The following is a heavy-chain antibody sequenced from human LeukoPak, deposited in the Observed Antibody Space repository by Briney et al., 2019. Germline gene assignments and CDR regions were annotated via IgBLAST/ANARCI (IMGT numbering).Heavy chain of an antibody. CDR1: GGSFSGYY. D-gene: IGHD3-16*02. Sequence: PSETLSLTCAVYGGSFSGYYWSWIRQPPGKGLEWIGEINHSGSTNYNPSLKSRVTISVDTSKNQFSLKLSSVTAADTAVYYCARRRGGYYDYVWGSYRHTENWFDPWGQGTLVTVSS. V-gene: IGHV4-34*01. CDR2: INHSGST. J-gene: IGHJ5*02. CDR3: ARRRGGYYDYVWGSYRHTENWFDP.